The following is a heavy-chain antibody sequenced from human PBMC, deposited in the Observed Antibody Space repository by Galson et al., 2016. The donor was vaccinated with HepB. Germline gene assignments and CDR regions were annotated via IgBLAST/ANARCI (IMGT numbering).Heavy chain of an antibody. CDR1: GYSFNTYW. J-gene: IGHJ6*02. D-gene: IGHD4-23*01. CDR2: IYPGAFDT. V-gene: IGHV5-51*01. Sequence: SGAEVKKPGESLKISCKASGYSFNTYWIGWVRQMPGKGPEWMGIIYPGAFDTRYSPSFQGQVTISADKSIRSAYLQWSSLKASDTAMYYCARHPKRNTVVPVFKKATYYYYGMDVWGQGTTVTVSS. CDR3: ARHPKRNTVVPVFKKATYYYYGMDV.